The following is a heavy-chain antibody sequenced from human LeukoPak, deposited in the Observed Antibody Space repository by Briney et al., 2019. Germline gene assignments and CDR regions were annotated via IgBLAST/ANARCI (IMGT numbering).Heavy chain of an antibody. CDR3: VRAVHHLFYSDSSGYYGDAFDV. Sequence: GGSLRLSCAASAFTVRTNYMSWVRQPPGKGLEWVSVIYSGGTIRYADSVKGRFPISRDNSRDTLHLQMNSLRVYDTAVYYCVRAVHHLFYSDSSGYYGDAFDVWGQGTVVTVSS. CDR2: IYSGGTI. D-gene: IGHD3-22*01. CDR1: AFTVRTNY. J-gene: IGHJ3*01. V-gene: IGHV3-53*01.